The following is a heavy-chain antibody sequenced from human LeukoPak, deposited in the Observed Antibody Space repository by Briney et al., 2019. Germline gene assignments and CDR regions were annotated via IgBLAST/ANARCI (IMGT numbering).Heavy chain of an antibody. CDR1: GFTFSDFY. D-gene: IGHD3-16*01. CDR2: ISSSGSSI. J-gene: IGHJ4*02. CDR3: ARARRGYYFDY. Sequence: PGGSLRLSCAASGFTFSDFYMSWIRQAPGKGLEWISYISSSGSSIYYADSVRGRFTISRDNAKNSLYLQMNSLRAEDTAVYYCARARRGYYFDYWGQGTLVTVSS. V-gene: IGHV3-11*04.